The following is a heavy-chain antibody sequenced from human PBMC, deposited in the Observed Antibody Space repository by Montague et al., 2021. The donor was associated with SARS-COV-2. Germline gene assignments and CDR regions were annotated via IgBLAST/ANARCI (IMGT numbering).Heavy chain of an antibody. CDR1: GGSISSYY. J-gene: IGHJ4*02. CDR2: IYYSGST. Sequence: SETLSLTCTVSGGSISSYYWSWIRQPPGKGLEWIGYIYYSGSTNYNPSLKSRVTISVDTSKNQFSPKLSSVTAADTAVYYCARATLGITMIVVVMTAIDYYFDYWGQGNLVTVSS. D-gene: IGHD3-22*01. V-gene: IGHV4-59*12. CDR3: ARATLGITMIVVVMTAIDYYFDY.